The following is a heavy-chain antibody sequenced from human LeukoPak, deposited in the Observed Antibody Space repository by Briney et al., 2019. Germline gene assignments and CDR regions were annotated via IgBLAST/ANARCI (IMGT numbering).Heavy chain of an antibody. CDR3: AALRGLQNWYFDL. CDR1: GSTFSSYN. J-gene: IGHJ2*01. V-gene: IGHV3-48*01. Sequence: PGGSLRLSCAASGSTFSSYNINWVRQAPGKGLEWVSYISSGSGTIYYADSVKGRFTISRDNAKNSLFLQVNSLRAEDTAVYYCAALRGLQNWYFDLWGRGTLVTVSS. CDR2: ISSGSGTI. D-gene: IGHD4-17*01.